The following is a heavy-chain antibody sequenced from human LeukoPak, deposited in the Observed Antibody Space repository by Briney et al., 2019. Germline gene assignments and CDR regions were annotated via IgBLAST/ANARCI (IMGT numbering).Heavy chain of an antibody. V-gene: IGHV1-3*01. CDR2: MNAGNGNT. D-gene: IGHD4-17*01. J-gene: IGHJ5*02. Sequence: GASVKVSCKASGYIFTDYAIHWLRQAPGQRPEWMGWMNAGNGNTKYSQKFQGRITLIRDTSAATAYMELSSLRHDDLAVYYCARARIHYGDYWFDPWGQGTLVTVSS. CDR1: GYIFTDYA. CDR3: ARARIHYGDYWFDP.